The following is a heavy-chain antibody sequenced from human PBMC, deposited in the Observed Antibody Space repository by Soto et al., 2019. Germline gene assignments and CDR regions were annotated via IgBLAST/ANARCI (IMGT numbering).Heavy chain of an antibody. CDR1: GYSFTSYG. V-gene: IGHV1-18*01. J-gene: IGHJ3*02. CDR3: ARDPYYYDSSGYYPYDAFDI. D-gene: IGHD3-22*01. Sequence: QVQLVQSGAEVKKPGASVKVSCKASGYSFTSYGISWVRQATGQGLEWMGWISAYKGNTNYAQKLQGRVTMTTDTSTSTAYMELRSLRSDDTAVYYCARDPYYYDSSGYYPYDAFDIWGQGTMVTVSS. CDR2: ISAYKGNT.